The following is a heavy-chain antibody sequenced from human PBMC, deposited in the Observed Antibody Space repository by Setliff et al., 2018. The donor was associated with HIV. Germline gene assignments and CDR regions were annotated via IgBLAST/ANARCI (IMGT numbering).Heavy chain of an antibody. V-gene: IGHV3-7*01. Sequence: GSLRLSCVASGFSVNSNYMSWVRQAPGKGLEWVANINQDGSEKYYVDSVKGRFTISRDSAKNSLYLQMNSLRAEDTAVYYCARDYLYYYYYYMDVWGRGTTVTVS. J-gene: IGHJ6*03. CDR1: GFSVNSNY. CDR2: INQDGSEK. CDR3: ARDYLYYYYYYMDV.